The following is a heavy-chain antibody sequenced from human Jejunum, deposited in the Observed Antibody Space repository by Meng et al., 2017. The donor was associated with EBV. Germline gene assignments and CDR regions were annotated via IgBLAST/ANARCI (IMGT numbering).Heavy chain of an antibody. Sequence: QVQLQQWGAGLLKPSXXLSLTCGVYGGSFGNFYWSWIRQPPGKGLEWIGEINHSGRTNYDPSLKSRVSISLDTSKNQFSLKLNSVTAADTAVYYCAGGKYVAWEVLYPWDQGPRVTVSS. V-gene: IGHV4-34*01. CDR1: GGSFGNFY. J-gene: IGHJ5*02. CDR3: AGGKYVAWEVLYP. D-gene: IGHD1-26*01. CDR2: INHSGRT.